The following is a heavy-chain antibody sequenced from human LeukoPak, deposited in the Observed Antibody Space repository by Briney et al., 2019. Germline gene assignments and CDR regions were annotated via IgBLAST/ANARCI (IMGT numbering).Heavy chain of an antibody. CDR3: ARHPSRITMISY. Sequence: SETLSLTCTVSGGSISSSSYYWGWIRQPPGKGLEWIGSIYYSGSTCYNPSLKSRVTISVDTSKNQFSLKLSSVTAADTAVYYCARHPSRITMISYWGQETLVTVSS. V-gene: IGHV4-39*01. D-gene: IGHD3-22*01. J-gene: IGHJ4*02. CDR1: GGSISSSSYY. CDR2: IYYSGST.